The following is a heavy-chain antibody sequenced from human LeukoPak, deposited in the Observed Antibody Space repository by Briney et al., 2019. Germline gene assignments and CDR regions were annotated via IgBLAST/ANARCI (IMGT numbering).Heavy chain of an antibody. Sequence: SETLSLTCTVSGGSISSGSYYWSWIRQPPGKGLEWIGYMYDSGSTNYNPSFTSRVTISVDTSKNQFSLKLTSVTAADTAVYYCARGSGGWQPFDYWGQGTLVTVSS. CDR2: MYDSGST. CDR3: ARGSGGWQPFDY. V-gene: IGHV4-61*01. D-gene: IGHD2-15*01. CDR1: GGSISSGSYY. J-gene: IGHJ4*02.